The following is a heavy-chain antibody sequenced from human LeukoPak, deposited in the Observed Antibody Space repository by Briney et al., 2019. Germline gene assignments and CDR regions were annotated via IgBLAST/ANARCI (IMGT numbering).Heavy chain of an antibody. D-gene: IGHD2-15*01. J-gene: IGHJ4*02. CDR3: AREANLDCSGGTCYSGGFDY. CDR1: GYIFTGYY. Sequence: ASVKVSCKASGYIFTGYYVHWVRQAPGQGLEWMGWINPNSGVTNYAQKFQGRVAMTRDTSISTAYMELSWLRSDDTAVYYCAREANLDCSGGTCYSGGFDYWGQGTLVTVSS. CDR2: INPNSGVT. V-gene: IGHV1-2*02.